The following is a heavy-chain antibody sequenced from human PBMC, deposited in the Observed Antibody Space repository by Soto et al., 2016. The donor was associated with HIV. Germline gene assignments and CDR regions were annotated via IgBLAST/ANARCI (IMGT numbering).Heavy chain of an antibody. V-gene: IGHV3-15*01. D-gene: IGHD3-10*01. CDR2: IKSKTDGESI. J-gene: IGHJ4*02. CDR3: TTDMILWFGEPTYPDY. CDR1: GFTFSNAW. Sequence: EVQLVESGGGLVKPRGSLRLSCRGSGFTFSNAWMSWVRQAPGKGLEWVGHIKSKTDGESIDYTAPVKGRFIISRHDSENTLYLQMNSLKTVDTAMYYCTTDMILWFGEPTYPDYWGQGTLVTVSS.